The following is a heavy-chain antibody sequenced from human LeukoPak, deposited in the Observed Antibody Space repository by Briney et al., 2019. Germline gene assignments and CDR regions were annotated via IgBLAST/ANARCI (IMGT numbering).Heavy chain of an antibody. CDR2: INPNSGGT. D-gene: IGHD3-22*01. CDR3: ARVKYPDYYDTFDY. V-gene: IGHV1-2*02. Sequence: AASVTVSCKASGYTFTGYYMHWVRQAPGQGLEWMGWINPNSGGTNYAQKFQGRVTMTRDASISTAYMELSRLRSDDTAVYYCARVKYPDYYDTFDYWGQGTLVTVSS. J-gene: IGHJ4*02. CDR1: GYTFTGYY.